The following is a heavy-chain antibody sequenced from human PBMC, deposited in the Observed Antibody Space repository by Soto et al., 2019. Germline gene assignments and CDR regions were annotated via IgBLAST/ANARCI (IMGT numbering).Heavy chain of an antibody. CDR3: ATSYGSGYRAFDY. V-gene: IGHV1-69*02. Sequence: QVQLVQSGAEVKKPGSSVKVSCKASGDTFSFYTITWVRQAPGLGLEWMGRVNPILSMSNYAQKFQGRVTMTADKSTSTAYMELRILRSEDTAFYYCATSYGSGYRAFDYWGQGALVAVSS. D-gene: IGHD3-10*01. CDR1: GDTFSFYT. CDR2: VNPILSMS. J-gene: IGHJ4*02.